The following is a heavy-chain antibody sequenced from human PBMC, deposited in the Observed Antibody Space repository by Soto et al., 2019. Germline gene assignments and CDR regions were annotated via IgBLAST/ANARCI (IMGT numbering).Heavy chain of an antibody. D-gene: IGHD6-19*01. V-gene: IGHV3-23*01. CDR1: GFTFSRYA. CDR3: AKVWYSSGWYGMDV. Sequence: PGGSLRLSCIVSGFTFSRYAMSWVRQAPGKGLEWVSGINDNGGNTYYADSVKGRFTISRDNSKITLYLQMNSLRAEDTAVYYCAKVWYSSGWYGMDVWGQGTTVTVSS. CDR2: INDNGGNT. J-gene: IGHJ6*02.